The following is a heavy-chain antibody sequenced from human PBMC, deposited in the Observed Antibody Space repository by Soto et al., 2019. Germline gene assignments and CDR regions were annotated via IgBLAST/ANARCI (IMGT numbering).Heavy chain of an antibody. D-gene: IGHD3-22*01. CDR2: IIPMFGTA. Sequence: QVQLVQSGAEVKKPGSSVKVSCKASGDTFSSYAINWVRQAPGQGLEWMGGIIPMFGTANYEQKFKGRVTITAGESTSTVYMELISLRSEDTAVYYCARVGPAHYYDSSGYYSPLDYWGQGTLVTVSS. J-gene: IGHJ4*02. V-gene: IGHV1-69*01. CDR1: GDTFSSYA. CDR3: ARVGPAHYYDSSGYYSPLDY.